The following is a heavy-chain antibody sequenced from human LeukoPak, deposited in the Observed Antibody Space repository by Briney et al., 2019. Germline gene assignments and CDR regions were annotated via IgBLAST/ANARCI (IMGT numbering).Heavy chain of an antibody. CDR2: IYHSGST. J-gene: IGHJ4*02. CDR1: GYSISSGYY. CDR3: AREGNTMVRGVISYYFDY. D-gene: IGHD3-10*01. V-gene: IGHV4-38-2*02. Sequence: SETLSLTCTVSGYSISSGYYWGWIRPPPGKGLEWIGSIYHSGSTYYNPSLKSRVTISVDTSKNQFSLKLSSVTAADTAVYYCAREGNTMVRGVISYYFDYWGQGTLVTVSS.